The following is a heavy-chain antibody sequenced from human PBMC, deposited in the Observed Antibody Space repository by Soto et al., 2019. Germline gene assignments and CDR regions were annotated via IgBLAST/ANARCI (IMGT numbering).Heavy chain of an antibody. CDR1: GGSFSDYQ. CDR2: INHSGST. D-gene: IGHD3-10*01. Sequence: SETLSLTCVVYGGSFSDYQWSWIRQPPGEGLEWIGEINHSGSTNFNPSLKSRVTISVDTSNNQFSLKLTSVTAADTAVYYCARETFYYGSGVSRHWYFDLWGRGTLVTVS. CDR3: ARETFYYGSGVSRHWYFDL. V-gene: IGHV4-34*01. J-gene: IGHJ2*01.